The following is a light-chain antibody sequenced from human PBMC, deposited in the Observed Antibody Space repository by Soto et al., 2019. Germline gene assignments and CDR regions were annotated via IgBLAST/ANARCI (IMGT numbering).Light chain of an antibody. CDR2: DVS. V-gene: IGLV2-14*01. J-gene: IGLJ1*01. CDR1: SSDVGGYNY. Sequence: QSVLTQPASVSGSPGQSITISCTGTSSDVGGYNYVSWYQQHPGKAPKLMLYDVSNRPSGVSSRFSGSKSGNTASLTISGLQAEDEADYYCSSYTSSSTYVFGIGTKLTVL. CDR3: SSYTSSSTYV.